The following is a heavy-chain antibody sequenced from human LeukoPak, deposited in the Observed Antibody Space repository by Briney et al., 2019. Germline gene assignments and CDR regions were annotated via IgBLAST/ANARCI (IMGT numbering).Heavy chain of an antibody. CDR1: GGSISSYY. CDR3: ARSQYSSSWLASEYFQH. CDR2: IYYSGST. D-gene: IGHD6-13*01. J-gene: IGHJ1*01. Sequence: SETLSLTCTVSGGSISSYYWSWIRQPPGKGLEWIGYIYYSGSTNYNPSLKSRVTISVDTSKNQFSLKLSSVTAADTAVYYCARSQYSSSWLASEYFQHWGQGTLVTVSS. V-gene: IGHV4-59*01.